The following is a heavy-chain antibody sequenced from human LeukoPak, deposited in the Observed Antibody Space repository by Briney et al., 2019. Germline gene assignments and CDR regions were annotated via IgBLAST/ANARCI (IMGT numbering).Heavy chain of an antibody. J-gene: IGHJ6*03. V-gene: IGHV4-39*07. CDR2: IYFNGTT. Sequence: SETLSLTCTVSGGSIINHSYYWGWIRQSPEKGLEWIGDIYFNGTTHYNPSLKSRVTISLDASNNQFSLKLRSVTAADTAVYFCARGRVSSSTWYSTYYYFFYMDFWGKGTTVTVSS. D-gene: IGHD4-11*01. CDR3: ARGRVSSSTWYSTYYYFFYMDF. CDR1: GGSIINHSYY.